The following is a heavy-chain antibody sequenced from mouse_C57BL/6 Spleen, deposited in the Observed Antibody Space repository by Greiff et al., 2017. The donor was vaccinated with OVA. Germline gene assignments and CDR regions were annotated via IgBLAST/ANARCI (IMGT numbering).Heavy chain of an antibody. D-gene: IGHD2-4*01. CDR1: GYAFSSSW. CDR2: IYPGDGDT. CDR3: AKDYDGLWYFDV. V-gene: IGHV1-82*01. Sequence: QVQLKESGPELVKPGASVKISCKASGYAFSSSWMNWVKQRPGKGLEWIGRIYPGDGDTNYNGKFKGKATLTADKSSSTAYMQLSSLTSEDSAVYFCAKDYDGLWYFDVWGTGTTATVSS. J-gene: IGHJ1*03.